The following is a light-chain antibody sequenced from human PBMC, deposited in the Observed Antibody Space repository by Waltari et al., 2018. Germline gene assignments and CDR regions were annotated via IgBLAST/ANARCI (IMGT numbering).Light chain of an antibody. J-gene: IGKJ1*01. Sequence: DIQMTQSPSTLSASVGDSVTITCRASQSISSWLAWYHQKPGKAPKLLIYKASSLESGVPSRFSGSGSGTEFTLTISSLQPDDFATYYCQQYNSYSGTFGQGTKVEIK. CDR1: QSISSW. CDR2: KAS. V-gene: IGKV1-5*03. CDR3: QQYNSYSGT.